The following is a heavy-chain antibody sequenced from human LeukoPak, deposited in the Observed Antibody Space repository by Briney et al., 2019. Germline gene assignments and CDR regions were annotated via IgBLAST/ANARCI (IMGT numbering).Heavy chain of an antibody. CDR2: ISAYNGNT. D-gene: IGHD6-19*01. J-gene: IGHJ4*02. CDR3: ARDFRIAVAALAGY. Sequence: ASVKVSCKASGYTFTSYGISWVRQAPGQGLEWMGWISAYNGNTNYAQKLQGRVAMTTDTSTSTAYMELRSLRSDGTAVYYCARDFRIAVAALAGYWGQGTLVTVSS. CDR1: GYTFTSYG. V-gene: IGHV1-18*01.